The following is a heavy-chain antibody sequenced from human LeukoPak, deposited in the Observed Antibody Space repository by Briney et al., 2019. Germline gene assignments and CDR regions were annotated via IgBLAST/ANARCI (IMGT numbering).Heavy chain of an antibody. CDR1: GGSISSTSYY. CDR2: IYYSGST. CDR3: ARHVPTMIVVVAFDI. Sequence: SETLSLTCTVSGGSISSTSYYWGWIRQPPGKGLEWIGSIYYSGSTYYNPSLKSRVTISVDTSKNQFSLKLSSVTAADTAVYYCARHVPTMIVVVAFDIWGQGTMVTVYS. D-gene: IGHD3-22*01. V-gene: IGHV4-39*01. J-gene: IGHJ3*02.